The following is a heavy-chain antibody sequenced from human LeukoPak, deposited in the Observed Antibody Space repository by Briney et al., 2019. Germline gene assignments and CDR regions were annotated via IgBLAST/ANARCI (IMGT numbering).Heavy chain of an antibody. CDR2: IYSGGST. Sequence: GGSLRLSCAASEFSVGSNYMTWVRQAPGKGLEWVSLIYSGGSTYYADSVKGRFTISRDNSKNTLYLQMNSLRAEDTAVYYCASRIALYSSSWYYWGQGTLVTVSS. V-gene: IGHV3-66*01. CDR3: ASRIALYSSSWYY. J-gene: IGHJ4*02. D-gene: IGHD6-13*01. CDR1: EFSVGSNY.